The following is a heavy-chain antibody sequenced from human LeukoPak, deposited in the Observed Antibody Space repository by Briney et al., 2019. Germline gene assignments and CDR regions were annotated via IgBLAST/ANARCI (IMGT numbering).Heavy chain of an antibody. Sequence: PSETLSLTCTVSGGSISSGSYYWSWIRQPAGKGLEWIGRIYTSGSTNYNPSLKSRVTISVDTSKNQFSLKLSSVTAADTAVYYCARDGFRLWFGELLYYMDVWGKGTTVTVSS. CDR2: IYTSGST. CDR3: ARDGFRLWFGELLYYMDV. V-gene: IGHV4-61*02. D-gene: IGHD3-10*01. CDR1: GGSISSGSYY. J-gene: IGHJ6*03.